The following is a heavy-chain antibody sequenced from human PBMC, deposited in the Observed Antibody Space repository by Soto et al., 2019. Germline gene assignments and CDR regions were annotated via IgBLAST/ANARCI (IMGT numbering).Heavy chain of an antibody. CDR1: GFTFSSYT. J-gene: IGHJ1*01. CDR2: ISTGSSYI. D-gene: IGHD6-13*01. V-gene: IGHV3-21*01. CDR3: AREMKQLVQEGFLQH. Sequence: GRSLRLSCAASGFTFSSYTMHWVRQAPGKGLEWVSSISTGSSYIYYADSLKGRFTISRDNAGNSLYLQMNSLRAEDTAVYYCAREMKQLVQEGFLQHSGQGTLVTLSS.